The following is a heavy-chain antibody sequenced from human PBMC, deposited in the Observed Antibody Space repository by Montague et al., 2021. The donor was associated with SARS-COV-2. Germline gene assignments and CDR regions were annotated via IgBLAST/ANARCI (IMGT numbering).Heavy chain of an antibody. CDR3: TRGREGNYNVMDV. Sequence: CAISGDSVAGLRARSEEDTPEPQHSFMWYGGIYYKTKWYNDYAVXVRVRVTINPDTSKNQFSLQLNSVTPEDTAIYYCTRGREGNYNVMDVWGQGTTVTVAS. CDR1: GDSVAGLRAR. D-gene: IGHD3-10*01. V-gene: IGHV6-1*01. CDR2: IYYKTKWYN. J-gene: IGHJ6*02.